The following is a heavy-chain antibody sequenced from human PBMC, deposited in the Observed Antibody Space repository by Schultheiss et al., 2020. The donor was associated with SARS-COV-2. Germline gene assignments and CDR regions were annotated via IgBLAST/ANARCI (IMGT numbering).Heavy chain of an antibody. CDR1: GFTFSDYY. D-gene: IGHD3-3*01. V-gene: IGHV3-11*04. Sequence: GGSLRLSCAASGFTFSDYYMSWIRQAPGKGLEWVSYISSSGSTIYYADSVKGRFTISRDNAKNSLYLQMNSLRAEDTAVYYCARDHYDFWSGYYTYYYYGMDVWGQGTTVTVSS. J-gene: IGHJ6*02. CDR2: ISSSGSTI. CDR3: ARDHYDFWSGYYTYYYYGMDV.